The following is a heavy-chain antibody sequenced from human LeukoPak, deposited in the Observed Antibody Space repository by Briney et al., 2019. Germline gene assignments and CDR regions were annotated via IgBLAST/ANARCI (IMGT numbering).Heavy chain of an antibody. J-gene: IGHJ4*02. Sequence: SETLSLTCGVYGGSFRGYYWSWIRQPPGKGLEWIGYIYYSGSTKYNPTLKSRVTISVDTSKNQFSLKLSSVTAADTAVYYCARGARAGYNLEPFDYWGQGTLVTVSS. D-gene: IGHD5-24*01. V-gene: IGHV4-59*08. CDR1: GGSFRGYY. CDR3: ARGARAGYNLEPFDY. CDR2: IYYSGST.